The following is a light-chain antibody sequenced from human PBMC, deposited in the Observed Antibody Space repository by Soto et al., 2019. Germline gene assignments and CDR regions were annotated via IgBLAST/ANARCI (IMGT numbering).Light chain of an antibody. CDR3: ASYAGSSSLYV. CDR2: EVT. Sequence: QSVLTQPPSASGSPGQSVTISCTGTSADVGGYDYVSWYQQHPGKAPTLIIYEVTKWPSGVPNRFSGSKSGNTASLTVSGLQAEDEADYYCASYAGSSSLYVFGTGTKLTVL. J-gene: IGLJ1*01. V-gene: IGLV2-8*01. CDR1: SADVGGYDY.